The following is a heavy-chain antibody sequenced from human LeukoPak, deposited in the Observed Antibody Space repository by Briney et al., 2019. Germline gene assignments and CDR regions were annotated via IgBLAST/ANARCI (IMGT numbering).Heavy chain of an antibody. D-gene: IGHD2-2*01. CDR1: GGSISSYY. Sequence: KPSETLSLTCTVSGGSISSYYWSWIRQPAGKGLEWIGRIYTSGSTNYNPSLKSRVTMSVDTSKNQFSLKLSSVTAADTAVYYCARDLGRYCSSTSCPNWFDPWGQGTLVTVSS. CDR3: ARDLGRYCSSTSCPNWFDP. CDR2: IYTSGST. J-gene: IGHJ5*02. V-gene: IGHV4-4*07.